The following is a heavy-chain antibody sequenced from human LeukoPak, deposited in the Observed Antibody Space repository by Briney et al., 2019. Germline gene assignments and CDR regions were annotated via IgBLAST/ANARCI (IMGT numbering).Heavy chain of an antibody. V-gene: IGHV4-59*01. CDR3: ARGLLGGEVFDY. D-gene: IGHD1-26*01. CDR1: GGSISSYY. J-gene: IGHJ4*02. CDR2: IYYSGST. Sequence: KPSETLSLTCTVSGGSISSYYWSWIRQPPGKGLEWIGYIYYSGSTNYNPSLKSRVTISVDTSKNQFSLKLSSVTAADTAVYYCARGLLGGEVFDYWGQGTLVTVSS.